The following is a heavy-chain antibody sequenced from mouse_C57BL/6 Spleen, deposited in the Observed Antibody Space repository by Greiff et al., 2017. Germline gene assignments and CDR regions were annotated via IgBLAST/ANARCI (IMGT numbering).Heavy chain of an antibody. CDR3: ARRDYYGSPFDY. J-gene: IGHJ2*01. D-gene: IGHD1-1*01. CDR1: GYTFTSYG. CDR2: IYPRSGNT. V-gene: IGHV1-81*01. Sequence: VQLQQSGAELARPGASVKLSCKASGYTFTSYGISWVKQRTGQGLEWIGEIYPRSGNTYYNEKFKGKATLTADKSSSTAYMELRSLTSEDSAVYFCARRDYYGSPFDYWGQGTTLTVSS.